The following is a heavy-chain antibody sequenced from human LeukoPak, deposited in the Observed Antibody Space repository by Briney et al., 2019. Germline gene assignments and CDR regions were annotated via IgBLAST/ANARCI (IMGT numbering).Heavy chain of an antibody. CDR2: INHSGST. J-gene: IGHJ4*02. CDR1: GGSFSGYY. D-gene: IGHD3-9*01. CDR3: ARDRGGRYFDWFPSPRAWFDY. V-gene: IGHV4-34*01. Sequence: KPSETLSLTCAVYGGSFSGYYWSWIRQPPGKGLEWIGEINHSGSTNYNPSLKSRVTISVDTSKNQFSLKLSSVTAADTAVYYCARDRGGRYFDWFPSPRAWFDYWGQGTLVTVSS.